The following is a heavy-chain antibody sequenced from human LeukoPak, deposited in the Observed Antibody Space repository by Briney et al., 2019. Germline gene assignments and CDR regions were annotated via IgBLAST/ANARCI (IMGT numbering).Heavy chain of an antibody. J-gene: IGHJ3*02. Sequence: SVKVSCKASGGTFSSYAITWVRQAPGQGLEWMGRIIPILGIANYAQKFQGRVTIIADKSASTAYMELSSLRSEDTAVYYCARDLYSGHEGNAFDIWGQGTMVTVSS. CDR1: GGTFSSYA. CDR2: IIPILGIA. CDR3: ARDLYSGHEGNAFDI. D-gene: IGHD5-12*01. V-gene: IGHV1-69*04.